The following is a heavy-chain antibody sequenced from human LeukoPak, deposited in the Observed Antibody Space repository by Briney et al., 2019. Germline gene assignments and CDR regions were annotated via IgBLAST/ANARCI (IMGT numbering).Heavy chain of an antibody. CDR1: GYSFTAHY. J-gene: IGHJ4*02. CDR2: INPNTGGT. D-gene: IGHD6-13*01. CDR3: SRSSAAAGAVGY. Sequence: GASVKVSCKASGYSFTAHYIHWVWQAPGQGLEWMGSINPNTGGTNYAEKFQGRVTMTSDTSTTTAYMGLSSLSSDDTAVYFCSRSSAAAGAVGYWGQGTLVTVSS. V-gene: IGHV1-2*02.